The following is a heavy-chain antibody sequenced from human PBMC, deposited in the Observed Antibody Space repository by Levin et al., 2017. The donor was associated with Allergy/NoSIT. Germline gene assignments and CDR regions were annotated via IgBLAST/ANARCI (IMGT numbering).Heavy chain of an antibody. Sequence: GGSLRLSCVASGFTFGDYAIHWVRQAPGKGLEWVSGISWDSGSSGYADSVEGRFTISRDNSKNSLYLQMNSLRAEDTALYYCAKNGGADILTGYYDSWGQGTLVTVSS. J-gene: IGHJ4*02. CDR3: AKNGGADILTGYYDS. D-gene: IGHD3-9*01. V-gene: IGHV3-9*01. CDR1: GFTFGDYA. CDR2: ISWDSGSS.